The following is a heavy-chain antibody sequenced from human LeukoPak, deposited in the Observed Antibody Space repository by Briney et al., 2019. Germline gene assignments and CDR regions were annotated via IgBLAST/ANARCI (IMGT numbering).Heavy chain of an antibody. V-gene: IGHV1-46*04. J-gene: IGHJ6*02. Sequence: GGSVKVSCKASGGTFSSYAISWVRQAPGQGLEWMGIINPSGGSTRYAQKLQGRVTMTRDTSTSTVYMELSSLISEDTAVYYCASYHHRDFGDYYGMDVWGQGTTVTVSS. CDR3: ASYHHRDFGDYYGMDV. D-gene: IGHD4-17*01. CDR1: GGTFSSYA. CDR2: INPSGGST.